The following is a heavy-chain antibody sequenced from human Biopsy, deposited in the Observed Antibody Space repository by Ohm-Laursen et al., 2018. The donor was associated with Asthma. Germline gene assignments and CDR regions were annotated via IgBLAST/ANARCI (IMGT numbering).Heavy chain of an antibody. D-gene: IGHD2-2*01. J-gene: IGHJ4*02. Sequence: GASVKVSCKSLGGTFSTYVIGWVRQAPGQGLEWMGGINSVFGTTTYPQKFRDRVTITADDSTSTVYMELSSLRSEDTAVYYCARKAGSCISRTCYSLDFWGQGTLVTVSS. CDR1: GGTFSTYV. CDR2: INSVFGTT. V-gene: IGHV1-69*13. CDR3: ARKAGSCISRTCYSLDF.